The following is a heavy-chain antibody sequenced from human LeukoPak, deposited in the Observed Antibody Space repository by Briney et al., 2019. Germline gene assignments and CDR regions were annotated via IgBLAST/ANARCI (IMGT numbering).Heavy chain of an antibody. CDR3: ARDSLYDSSGYYSDY. D-gene: IGHD3-22*01. Sequence: GGSLRLSCAASGFSFDDYGMSWVHQAPGKGLEWVSGITWNGGSTGYADSVKGRFTISRDNAKNSLYLHMNSLRAEDTALYYCARDSLYDSSGYYSDYWGQGTLVTVSS. V-gene: IGHV3-20*04. CDR2: ITWNGGST. CDR1: GFSFDDYG. J-gene: IGHJ4*02.